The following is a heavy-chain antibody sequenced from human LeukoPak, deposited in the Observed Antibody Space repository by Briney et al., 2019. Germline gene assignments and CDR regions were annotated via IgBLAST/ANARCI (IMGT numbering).Heavy chain of an antibody. CDR2: IYYSGST. CDR1: GGSISSYY. Sequence: SETLSLTCTVSGGSISSYYWSWIRQPPGKGLEWIGYIYYSGSTNYNPSLKSRVTISVDTSKNQFSLKLSSVTAADTAVYYCARSPSGGKDIVVVPAANLYYFDYWGQGTLVTVSS. J-gene: IGHJ4*02. V-gene: IGHV4-59*12. CDR3: ARSPSGGKDIVVVPAANLYYFDY. D-gene: IGHD2-2*01.